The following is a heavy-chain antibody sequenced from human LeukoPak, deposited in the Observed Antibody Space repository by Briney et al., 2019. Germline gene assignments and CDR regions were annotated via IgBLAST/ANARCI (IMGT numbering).Heavy chain of an antibody. V-gene: IGHV3-74*01. CDR3: AKDVHDSSGYFDY. J-gene: IGHJ4*02. D-gene: IGHD3-22*01. CDR2: ISSDGTYT. Sequence: GGSLRLSCAASGFTFSSHLMHWVRQAPGKGLVWVSRISSDGTYTNYADSVKGRFTISRDKSKNTLYLQMNSLRAEDTAVYYCAKDVHDSSGYFDYWGQGTLVTVSS. CDR1: GFTFSSHL.